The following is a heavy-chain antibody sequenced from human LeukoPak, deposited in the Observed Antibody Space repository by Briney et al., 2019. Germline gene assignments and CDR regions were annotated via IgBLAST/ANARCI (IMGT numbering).Heavy chain of an antibody. CDR1: GGSISGYY. D-gene: IGHD6-13*01. Sequence: SETLSLTCSVSGGSISGYYWSWIRQPPGQGLEWIGYIYYSRSTNYNPSLKSRVTISIDTSKNQFSLKVNSVTAADTAVYYCARHGANRQQLVMAFDIWGQGTMVTVSS. V-gene: IGHV4-59*08. CDR3: ARHGANRQQLVMAFDI. J-gene: IGHJ3*02. CDR2: IYYSRST.